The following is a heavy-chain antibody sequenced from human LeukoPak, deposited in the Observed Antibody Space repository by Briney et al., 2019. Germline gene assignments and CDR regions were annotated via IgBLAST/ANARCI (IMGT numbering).Heavy chain of an antibody. CDR2: IIPIFGTA. V-gene: IGHV1-69*05. J-gene: IGHJ6*03. CDR3: AIGSKPYYYYYYMDV. D-gene: IGHD6-13*01. CDR1: GGTFSSYA. Sequence: GASVNVSCKASGGTFSSYAISWVRQAPGQGLEWMGGIIPIFGTANYAQKFQGRVTITTDESTSTAYMELSSLRSEDTAVYYCAIGSKPYYYYYYMDVWGKGTTVTVSS.